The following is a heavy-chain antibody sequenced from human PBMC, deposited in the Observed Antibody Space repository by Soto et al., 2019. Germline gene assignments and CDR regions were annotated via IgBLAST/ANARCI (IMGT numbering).Heavy chain of an antibody. CDR3: ARVGTPRPFDY. CDR1: GESFSGYY. D-gene: IGHD6-25*01. CDR2: INHTGST. J-gene: IGHJ4*02. Sequence: QVQLQQWGAGLLKPSETLSLTCAVYGESFSGYYWNWIRQPPWKGLEWIAEINHTGSTNYNPSLKSRVTISVDTSKNQFSLKLNSVTAADTAVYYCARVGTPRPFDYWGQGTLVTVSS. V-gene: IGHV4-34*01.